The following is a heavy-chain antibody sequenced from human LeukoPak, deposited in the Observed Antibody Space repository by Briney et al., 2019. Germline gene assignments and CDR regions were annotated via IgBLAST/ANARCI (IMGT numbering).Heavy chain of an antibody. V-gene: IGHV1-2*04. CDR2: INANSGGT. CDR1: LYTFTGYY. CDR3: ARGRSATPSVFY. Sequence: RRASVKVSCKPSLYTFTGYYMQWVRQAPGPGLEWLGWINANSGGTNYAQKFQGWVTLTRDTTISTANMELSRLRSDDTAVDYWARGRSATPSVFYWGQGTLVTVSS. D-gene: IGHD3-10*01. J-gene: IGHJ4*02.